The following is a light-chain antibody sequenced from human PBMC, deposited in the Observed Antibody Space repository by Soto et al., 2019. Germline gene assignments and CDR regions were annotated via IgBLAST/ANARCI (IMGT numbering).Light chain of an antibody. V-gene: IGLV1-40*01. CDR2: GNS. Sequence: QAVVTQPPSVSGAPGQRVTISCTGSSSNIGAGYDVHWYQQLPGTAPKLLIYGNSNRPSGVPDRCSGSKSGTSASLAITGLQAEDEADYYCQSYDSSLSGSVFGGGTKLTVL. J-gene: IGLJ2*01. CDR1: SSNIGAGYD. CDR3: QSYDSSLSGSV.